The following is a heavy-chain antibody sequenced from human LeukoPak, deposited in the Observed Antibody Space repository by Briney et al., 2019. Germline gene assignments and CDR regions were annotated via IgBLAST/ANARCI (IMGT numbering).Heavy chain of an antibody. CDR2: ISYSGST. CDR3: ARARSPLALGYCSGGSCGGFDY. D-gene: IGHD2-15*01. V-gene: IGHV4-39*07. CDR1: GGSISSSSYY. J-gene: IGHJ4*02. Sequence: SETLSPTCTVSGGSISSSSYYWGWIRQPPGMGLEGIGSISYSGSTYYNPSLKSRVTISVDTSKNKFSLKLSSVTAADTAVYYCARARSPLALGYCSGGSCGGFDYWGQGTLVTVSS.